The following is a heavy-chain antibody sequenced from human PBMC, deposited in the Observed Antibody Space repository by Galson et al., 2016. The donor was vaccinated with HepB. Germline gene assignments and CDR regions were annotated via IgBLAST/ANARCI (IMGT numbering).Heavy chain of an antibody. Sequence: SLRLSCAASGFTFSSYAMSWVRQAPGKGLEWVSSISSSSTYIYYADSMKGRFTISRDNAKKSLYLQMSSLRVEDTAVYYCARESSGYDYDFDIWGQGTMVTVSS. V-gene: IGHV3-21*01. CDR3: ARESSGYDYDFDI. D-gene: IGHD5-12*01. CDR1: GFTFSSYA. J-gene: IGHJ3*02. CDR2: ISSSSTYI.